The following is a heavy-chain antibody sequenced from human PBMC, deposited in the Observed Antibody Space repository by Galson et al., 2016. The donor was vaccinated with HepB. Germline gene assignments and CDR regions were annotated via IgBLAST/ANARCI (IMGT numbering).Heavy chain of an antibody. CDR3: VKNYHGSESYTWYYDL. CDR1: GFTYSAYG. D-gene: IGHD3-10*01. V-gene: IGHV3-23*01. CDR2: INANGDFT. J-gene: IGHJ2*01. Sequence: FLRLSCAASGFTYSAYGMNWVRPAPGKGLDGVSTINANGDFTKFADSVKGRFTISRDNSKNTLYLQMNSLRVEDTAVYYCVKNYHGSESYTWYYDLWGRGTRVSVSS.